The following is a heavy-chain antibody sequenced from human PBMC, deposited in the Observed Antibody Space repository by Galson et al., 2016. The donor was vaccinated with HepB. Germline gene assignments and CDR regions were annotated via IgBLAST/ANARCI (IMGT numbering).Heavy chain of an antibody. V-gene: IGHV3-30*18. D-gene: IGHD3-9*01. J-gene: IGHJ4*02. Sequence: SLRLSCAASGFTFSSYAMHWVRQAPGKGLEWVAVISYDGSHQYYAASVKGRFTISRDNSKNTLSLQMNSLRAEDTAVYYCAKNDILAGYSAFDYWGQGTLVTVSS. CDR2: ISYDGSHQ. CDR3: AKNDILAGYSAFDY. CDR1: GFTFSSYA.